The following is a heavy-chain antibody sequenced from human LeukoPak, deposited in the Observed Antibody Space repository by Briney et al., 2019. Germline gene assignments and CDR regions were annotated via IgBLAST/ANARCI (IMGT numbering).Heavy chain of an antibody. J-gene: IGHJ6*02. V-gene: IGHV1-46*01. CDR1: GYTFTMFY. Sequence: GASVRVPCKASGYTFTMFYIHWVRQAPGQGLEWMGIINPSGGSTSYAQKFQGRVTMTRDTSTSTVYMELSSLRSEDTAVYYCARAVNYYDSSGYYYGELYYYGMDVWGQGTTVTVSS. CDR2: INPSGGST. CDR3: ARAVNYYDSSGYYYGELYYYGMDV. D-gene: IGHD3-22*01.